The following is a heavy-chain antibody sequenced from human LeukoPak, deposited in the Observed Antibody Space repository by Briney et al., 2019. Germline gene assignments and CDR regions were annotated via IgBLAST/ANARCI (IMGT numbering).Heavy chain of an antibody. CDR1: GFTFSSYS. J-gene: IGHJ4*02. V-gene: IGHV3-30*18. D-gene: IGHD6-19*01. Sequence: GGSLRLSCAASGFTFSSYSMNWVRQAPGKGLEWVAVISYDGSNKYYADSVKGRFTISRDNSKNTLYLQMNSLRAEDTAVYYCAKDGGYSSGWYGLDYWGQGTLVTVSS. CDR2: ISYDGSNK. CDR3: AKDGGYSSGWYGLDY.